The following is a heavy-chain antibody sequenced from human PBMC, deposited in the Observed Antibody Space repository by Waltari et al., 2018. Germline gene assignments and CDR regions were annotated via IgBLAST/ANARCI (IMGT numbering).Heavy chain of an antibody. CDR2: IYYSGST. V-gene: IGHV4-39*07. J-gene: IGHJ4*02. D-gene: IGHD6-19*01. CDR3: ARDAQWLAGVDY. Sequence: QLQLQESGPGLVKPSETLSLTCTVSGGSISSSNYYWGWIRQPPGKGLEWIGSIYYSGSTYDNPSLKGRVTIAVDTSKNQFSLSLSSVTAADTAVYYCARDAQWLAGVDYWGQGTLVTVSS. CDR1: GGSISSSNYY.